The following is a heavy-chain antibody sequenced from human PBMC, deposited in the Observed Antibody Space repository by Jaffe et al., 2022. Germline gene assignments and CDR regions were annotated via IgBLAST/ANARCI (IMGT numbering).Heavy chain of an antibody. CDR1: GFSLSTSGVG. V-gene: IGHV2-5*02. CDR3: AHICPPDCSGGSCYSREYYFDY. D-gene: IGHD2-15*01. J-gene: IGHJ4*02. CDR2: IYWDDDK. Sequence: QITLKESGPTLVKPTQTLTLTCTFSGFSLSTSGVGVGWIRQPPGKALEWLALIYWDDDKRYSPSLKSRLTITKDTSKNQVVLTMTNMDPVDTATYYCAHICPPDCSGGSCYSREYYFDYWGQGTLVTVSS.